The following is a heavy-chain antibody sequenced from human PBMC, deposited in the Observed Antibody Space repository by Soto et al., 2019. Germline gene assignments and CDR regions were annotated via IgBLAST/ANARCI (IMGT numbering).Heavy chain of an antibody. J-gene: IGHJ6*03. V-gene: IGHV4-34*01. Sequence: SETLSLTCAVYGGSFSGYYWSWIRQPPGKGLEWIGEINHSGSTNYNPSLKSRVTISVDTSKNQFSLKLSSVTAADTAVYYCARRGFTGDRGFYYYYYMDVWGKGTTVTVSS. CDR3: ARRGFTGDRGFYYYYYMDV. D-gene: IGHD7-27*01. CDR2: INHSGST. CDR1: GGSFSGYY.